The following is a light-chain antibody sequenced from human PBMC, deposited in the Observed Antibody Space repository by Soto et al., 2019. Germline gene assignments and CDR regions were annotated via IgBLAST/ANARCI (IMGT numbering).Light chain of an antibody. CDR1: NNDVGAYNY. Sequence: QSVLTQPASVSGSPGQSITISCTGSNNDVGAYNYVSWYQQHPGKAPKTMIYDVSNRPSGVSNRFSGSKSGNTASLTIPGLQAEDEADYYCSSYTRSSTVVFGGGTKVTVL. CDR2: DVS. CDR3: SSYTRSSTVV. V-gene: IGLV2-14*03. J-gene: IGLJ3*02.